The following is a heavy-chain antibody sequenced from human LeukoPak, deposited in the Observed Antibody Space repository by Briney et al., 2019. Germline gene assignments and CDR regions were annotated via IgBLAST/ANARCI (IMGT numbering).Heavy chain of an antibody. D-gene: IGHD5-18*01. Sequence: SETLSLTCTVSGGSISSYYWSWIRQPPGKGLEWIGYIYYSGSTNYNPSLKSRVTISVDTSKNQFSLELSSVTAADTAVYYCARGIQLWSNWFDPWGQGTLVTVSS. CDR1: GGSISSYY. CDR2: IYYSGST. CDR3: ARGIQLWSNWFDP. J-gene: IGHJ5*02. V-gene: IGHV4-59*01.